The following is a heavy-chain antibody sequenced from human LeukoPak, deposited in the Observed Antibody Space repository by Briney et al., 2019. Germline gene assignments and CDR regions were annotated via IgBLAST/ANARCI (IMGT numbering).Heavy chain of an antibody. CDR3: ARDLNTGYSSGWYIDY. Sequence: GGSLRLSCAASGFTFSTYSMNWVRRAPGKGLEWVSSISSSSTYIYYADSVKGRFTISRDNAKNSLYLQMNSLRAEDTAVYYCARDLNTGYSSGWYIDYWGQGTLVTVSS. J-gene: IGHJ4*02. D-gene: IGHD6-19*01. CDR2: ISSSSTYI. CDR1: GFTFSTYS. V-gene: IGHV3-21*01.